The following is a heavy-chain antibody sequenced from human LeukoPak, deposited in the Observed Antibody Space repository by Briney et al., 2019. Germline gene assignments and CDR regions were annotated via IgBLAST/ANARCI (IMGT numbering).Heavy chain of an antibody. CDR1: GFTFSSYS. Sequence: TGGSLRLSCAASGFTFSSYSMNWVRQAPGKGLEWVSSISSSSSYIYYADSVKGRFTISRDNAKISLYLQMNSLRAEDTAVYYCARDPYYGSGSLDYWGQGTLVTVSS. CDR3: ARDPYYGSGSLDY. CDR2: ISSSSSYI. D-gene: IGHD3-10*01. V-gene: IGHV3-21*01. J-gene: IGHJ4*02.